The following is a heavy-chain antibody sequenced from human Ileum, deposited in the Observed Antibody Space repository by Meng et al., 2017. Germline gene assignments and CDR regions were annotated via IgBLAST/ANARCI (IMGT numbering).Heavy chain of an antibody. J-gene: IGHJ4*02. V-gene: IGHV4-59*01. CDR2: RYYTGSI. Sequence: QGQIQESVPGLVKPSETLSPTCYVSGGSINTDYLNWIRQTPGKGLEWIGCRYYTGSIHYNPSLKSRVTISADTSKNQFSLSLSSVTAADTAVYYCARGYGLSWHMGTWGQGALVTVSS. CDR3: ARGYGLSWHMGT. CDR1: GGSINTDY. D-gene: IGHD6-13*01.